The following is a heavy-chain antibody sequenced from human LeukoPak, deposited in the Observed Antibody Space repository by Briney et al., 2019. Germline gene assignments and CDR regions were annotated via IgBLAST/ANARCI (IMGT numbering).Heavy chain of an antibody. CDR2: IYPGDSDT. Sequence: GESLKISCRGSGYSLTTYWIGWVRQMPGKGLEWMGIIYPGDSDTRYSPSFQGQVTMSADKSINTAYLQWSSLKDSDTAMYYCARRQGCSSTSCPPDSWGQGTLVTVSS. CDR3: ARRQGCSSTSCPPDS. J-gene: IGHJ4*02. CDR1: GYSLTTYW. D-gene: IGHD2-2*01. V-gene: IGHV5-51*01.